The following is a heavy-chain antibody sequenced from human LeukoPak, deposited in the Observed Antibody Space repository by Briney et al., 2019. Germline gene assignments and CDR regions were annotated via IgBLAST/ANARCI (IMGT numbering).Heavy chain of an antibody. D-gene: IGHD6-13*01. J-gene: IGHJ4*02. CDR3: ASGQKLGF. Sequence: GGSLRLSCVASGFTFSSYWMSWVRQAPGKGLEWVANIKQDGSDKYYVDSVKGRFTISRDNAKNSLYLQMNSLRAENTAVYYCASGQKLGFWGQRTLVTVSS. V-gene: IGHV3-7*01. CDR2: IKQDGSDK. CDR1: GFTFSSYW.